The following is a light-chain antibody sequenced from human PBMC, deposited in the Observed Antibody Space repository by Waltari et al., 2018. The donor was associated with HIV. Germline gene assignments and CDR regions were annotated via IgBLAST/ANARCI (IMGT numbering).Light chain of an antibody. Sequence: QSVVTQSPSASGTPGQSVNISCSGSSSHIGSNNVFWYQHLPGTAPQPHIYRDNQRPSGVPDRISGSRSGTSASLAISGLRSEDEAVYYCVVWDDSLSGVVFGGGTSLTVL. CDR1: SSHIGSNN. CDR2: RDN. V-gene: IGLV1-47*01. J-gene: IGLJ2*01. CDR3: VVWDDSLSGVV.